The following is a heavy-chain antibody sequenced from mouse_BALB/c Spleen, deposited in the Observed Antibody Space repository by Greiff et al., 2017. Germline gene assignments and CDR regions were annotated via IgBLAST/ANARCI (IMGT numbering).Heavy chain of an antibody. CDR1: GFNIKDTY. D-gene: IGHD1-1*01. Sequence: EVQLQQSGAELVKPGASVKLSCTASGFNIKDTYMHWVKQRPEQGLEWIGRIDPANGNTKYDPKFQGKATITADTSSNTAYLQLSSLTSEDTAVYYCARDPYGSGGSDYWGQGTTLTVSS. V-gene: IGHV14-3*02. J-gene: IGHJ2*01. CDR2: IDPANGNT. CDR3: ARDPYGSGGSDY.